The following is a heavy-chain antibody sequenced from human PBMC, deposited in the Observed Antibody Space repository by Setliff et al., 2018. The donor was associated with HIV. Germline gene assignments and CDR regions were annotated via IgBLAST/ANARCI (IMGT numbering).Heavy chain of an antibody. D-gene: IGHD3-22*01. CDR1: GGSLSDYS. CDR3: ARGQQIVNWFDP. Sequence: PSETLSLTCAVYGGSLSDYSWSWIRQPPGKGLEWIGEMNRSGSTNYNPSLKSRVTISVDASKNQFSLKLSSVTAADTAVYYCARGQQIVNWFDPWGQGTLVTVSS. V-gene: IGHV4-34*01. CDR2: MNRSGST. J-gene: IGHJ5*02.